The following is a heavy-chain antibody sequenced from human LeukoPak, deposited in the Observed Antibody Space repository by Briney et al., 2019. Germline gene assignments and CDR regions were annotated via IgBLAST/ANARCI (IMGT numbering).Heavy chain of an antibody. CDR2: INPSDGST. CDR3: AREGDYGDILDY. V-gene: IGHV1-46*01. Sequence: GASVKVSCKASGYTFTIFHIHWVRQAPGQGLEWMGMINPSDGSTNYAQKFQGRVTMTRDTSTSTVYMELSSLRSEDTAMYYCAREGDYGDILDYWGQGTLVTVSS. CDR1: GYTFTIFH. J-gene: IGHJ4*02. D-gene: IGHD4-17*01.